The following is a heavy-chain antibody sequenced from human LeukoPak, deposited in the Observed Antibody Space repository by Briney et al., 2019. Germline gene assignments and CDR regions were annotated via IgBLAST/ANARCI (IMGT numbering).Heavy chain of an antibody. V-gene: IGHV3-23*01. J-gene: IGHJ3*02. CDR2: ISGSGSGT. Sequence: GGSLRLSCVASGFTFSIYAMHWVRQAPGKGLEWVSLISGSGSGTKYADSVKGRFIISRDNAKNSLYLQMNSLRAEDMALYYCAKDMGDYGGNDAFDIWGQGTMVTVSS. CDR3: AKDMGDYGGNDAFDI. D-gene: IGHD4-23*01. CDR1: GFTFSIYA.